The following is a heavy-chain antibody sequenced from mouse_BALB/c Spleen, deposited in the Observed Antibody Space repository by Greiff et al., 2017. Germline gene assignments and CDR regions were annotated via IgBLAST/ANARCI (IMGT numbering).Heavy chain of an antibody. J-gene: IGHJ3*01. CDR1: GFAFSRYW. D-gene: IGHD2-3*01. Sequence: EVKLQESGGGLVQPGGSLKLSCAASGFAFSRYWMSWVRQAPGKGLEWIGEINPDSSTINYTPSLKDKFIISRDNAKNTLYLQMSKVRSEDTALYYCARPDGYYWFAYWGQGTLVTVSA. CDR2: INPDSSTI. V-gene: IGHV4-1*02. CDR3: ARPDGYYWFAY.